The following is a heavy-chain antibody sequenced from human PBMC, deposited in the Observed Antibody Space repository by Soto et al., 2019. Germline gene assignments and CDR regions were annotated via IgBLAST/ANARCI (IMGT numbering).Heavy chain of an antibody. CDR2: IKSKSDGETT. J-gene: IGHJ6*02. Sequence: PWGSLRLSCAASGFTCREAWMIWVRQAPGKGLEWVGRIKSKSDGETTDYAAPVKGRFTISRDDSEKTLHLQMNSLKAEYSAIYYCVTAGSDLQYYYYGTDVWGQATTVTVSS. D-gene: IGHD6-25*01. V-gene: IGHV3-15*01. CDR1: GFTCREAW. CDR3: VTAGSDLQYYYYGTDV.